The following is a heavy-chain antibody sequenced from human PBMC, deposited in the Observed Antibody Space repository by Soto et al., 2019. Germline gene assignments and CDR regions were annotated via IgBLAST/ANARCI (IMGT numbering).Heavy chain of an antibody. D-gene: IGHD3-10*01. V-gene: IGHV4-38-2*02. CDR1: GGSISSGYY. CDR2: IYHSGST. CDR3: ARDPSITMPFGI. J-gene: IGHJ3*02. Sequence: PSETLSLTCAVSGGSISSGYYWGWIRQPPGKGLEWIGSIYHSGSTYYNPSLKSRVTISVDTSKNQFSLKLSSVTAADTAVYYCARDPSITMPFGIWGQGTMVTVSS.